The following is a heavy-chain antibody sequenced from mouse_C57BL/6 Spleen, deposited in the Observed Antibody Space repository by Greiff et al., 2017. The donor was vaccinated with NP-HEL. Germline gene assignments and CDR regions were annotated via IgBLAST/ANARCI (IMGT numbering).Heavy chain of an antibody. J-gene: IGHJ2*01. CDR1: GFTFSDAW. Sequence: EVKLQESGGGLVQPGGSMKLSCAASGFTFSDAWMDWVRQSPEKGLEWVAEIRNKANNHATYYSESVKGRFTISRDDSKSSGYRKMNRLRAEETGIYYGTRDNYDGHWGKGTTLTVSS. CDR2: IRNKANNHAT. V-gene: IGHV6-6*01. D-gene: IGHD1-3*01. CDR3: TRDNYDGH.